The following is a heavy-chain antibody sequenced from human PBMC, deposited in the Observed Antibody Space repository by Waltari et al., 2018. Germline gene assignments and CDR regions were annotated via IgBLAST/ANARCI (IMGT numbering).Heavy chain of an antibody. D-gene: IGHD6-19*01. V-gene: IGHV3-23*01. CDR3: AKYPAGTYYFEY. J-gene: IGHJ4*02. CDR1: EFTFSSYA. CDR2: ISGSGGNT. Sequence: EVQLLESGGGLVQPGGSLILSCAASEFTFSSYAMNWVRQAPGKGVEWVSTISGSGGNTYYAESVKGRFTISRDNSKNTLYLQMNSLRAEDTAVYYCAKYPAGTYYFEYWGQGTLVTVSS.